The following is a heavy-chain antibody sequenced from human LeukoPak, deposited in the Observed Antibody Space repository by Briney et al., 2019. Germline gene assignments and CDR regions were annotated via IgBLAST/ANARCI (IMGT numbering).Heavy chain of an antibody. J-gene: IGHJ6*02. CDR1: EFTFSGYA. CDR3: AKSHVYYYYGMDV. V-gene: IGHV3-23*01. CDR2: ISSSGGTT. Sequence: GGSLRLSCAASEFTFSGYAMNWVRQAPGKGLEWVSVISSSGGTTYYADSVKGRFTISRDNSKNTLYLQMNSLRAEDTAAYYCAKSHVYYYYGMDVWGQGTTVTVSS.